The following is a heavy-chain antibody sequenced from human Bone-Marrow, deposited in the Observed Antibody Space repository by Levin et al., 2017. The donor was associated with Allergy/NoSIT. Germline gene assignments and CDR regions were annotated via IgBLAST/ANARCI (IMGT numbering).Heavy chain of an antibody. Sequence: GGSLRLSCAASGFTFSSYAMSWVRQAPGKGLEWVSAISGSGGSTYYADSVKGRFTISRDNSKNTLYLQMNSLRAEDTAVYYCAKEVYDILTGPLRGYYFDYWGQGTLVTVSS. J-gene: IGHJ4*02. D-gene: IGHD3-9*01. CDR2: ISGSGGST. V-gene: IGHV3-23*01. CDR3: AKEVYDILTGPLRGYYFDY. CDR1: GFTFSSYA.